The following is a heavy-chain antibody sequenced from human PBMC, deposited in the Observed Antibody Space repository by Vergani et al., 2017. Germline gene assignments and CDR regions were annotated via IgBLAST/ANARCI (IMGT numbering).Heavy chain of an antibody. V-gene: IGHV4-38-2*01. CDR1: DSSIMTNPY. J-gene: IGHJ4*02. Sequence: QVQLQESGPGLVKPSETLTLTCDVSDSSIMTNPYWGWFRQSPGKGLEWIGCIHHPGDTHYNSSLKSRVTISVDTSKNQFSLKLSSVTAADTAVYYCAGGELEYYYDSSGYYSGPGYFDYWGQGTLVTVSS. CDR2: IHHPGDT. D-gene: IGHD3-22*01. CDR3: AGGELEYYYDSSGYYSGPGYFDY.